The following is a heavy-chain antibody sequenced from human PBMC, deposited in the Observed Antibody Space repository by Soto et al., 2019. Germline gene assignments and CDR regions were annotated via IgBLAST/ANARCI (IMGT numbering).Heavy chain of an antibody. CDR3: ARLYTPGKQLVRNWFDP. J-gene: IGHJ5*02. D-gene: IGHD6-13*01. CDR1: GYSFTSYW. Sequence: PGESLKISCKGSGYSFTSYWIGWVRQMPGKGLEWMGIIYPGDSDTRYSPSFQGQVTISADKSISTAYPQWSSLKASDTAMYYCARLYTPGKQLVRNWFDPWGQGPLVTVSS. V-gene: IGHV5-51*01. CDR2: IYPGDSDT.